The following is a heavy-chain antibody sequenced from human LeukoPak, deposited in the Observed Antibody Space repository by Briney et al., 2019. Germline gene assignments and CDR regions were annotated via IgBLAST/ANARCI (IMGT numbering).Heavy chain of an antibody. CDR2: IRQDGDTK. J-gene: IGHJ4*02. CDR3: ARSLPYGTTWYGRSDF. CDR1: GFPFNAYW. V-gene: IGHV3-7*03. Sequence: PGGSLRLSCAASGFPFNAYWMTWVRQAPGKGLEWVANIRQDGDTKYYVDSVKGRFTISRDNAMNSLYPQMNSLGAEDTAIYYCARSLPYGTTWYGRSDFWGQGTLVTVSS. D-gene: IGHD6-13*01.